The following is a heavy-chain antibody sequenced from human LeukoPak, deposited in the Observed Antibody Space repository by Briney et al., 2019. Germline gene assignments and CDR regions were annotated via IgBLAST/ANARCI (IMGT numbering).Heavy chain of an antibody. J-gene: IGHJ4*02. Sequence: SETLSLTCTVSVGSISNYYWSWIRHPPGKGLEWIGYIYYSGSTNYNPSLKSRVTMSVDTSKNQFSLKLSSVTAAATAVYYFAAGNYYFDYWGQGTLVTVSS. V-gene: IGHV4-59*01. CDR1: VGSISNYY. CDR2: IYYSGST. CDR3: AAGNYYFDY. D-gene: IGHD1-7*01.